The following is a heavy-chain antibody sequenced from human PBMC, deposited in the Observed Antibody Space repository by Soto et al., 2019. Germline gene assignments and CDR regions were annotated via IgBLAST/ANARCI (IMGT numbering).Heavy chain of an antibody. CDR2: IYHSGST. J-gene: IGHJ1*01. CDR3: ARVVGYYGSSGYAEDFQY. Sequence: VSAGSSVDVGCGWIIKQQSPGKCLEWIGYIYHSGSTYYNPSLKSRVTISVDRSKNQFSLKLSSVTAADTAVYYRARVVGYYGSSGYAEDFQYLVQGSLVTVS. V-gene: IGHV4-30-2*06. D-gene: IGHD3-22*01. CDR1: AGSSVDVGCG.